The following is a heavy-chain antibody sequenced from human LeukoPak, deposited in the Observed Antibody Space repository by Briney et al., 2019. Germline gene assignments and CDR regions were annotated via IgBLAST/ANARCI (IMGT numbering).Heavy chain of an antibody. J-gene: IGHJ3*02. CDR1: GGSFNNYY. CDR2: ISHSGDT. V-gene: IGHV4-34*01. Sequence: SETLSLTCAVFGGSFNNYYWSWLRQPPGKGLEWIGEISHSGDTNYNPSLKSRVTISVDTSKNQFSLKLSSVTAADTAMYYCARNFYDSSVAFDIWGQGTMLTVSS. CDR3: ARNFYDSSVAFDI. D-gene: IGHD3-22*01.